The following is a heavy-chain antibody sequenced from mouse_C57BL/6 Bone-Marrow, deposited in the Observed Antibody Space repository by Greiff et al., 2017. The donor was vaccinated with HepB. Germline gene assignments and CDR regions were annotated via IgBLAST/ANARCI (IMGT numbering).Heavy chain of an antibody. CDR3: AREGGDYFYYFDY. J-gene: IGHJ2*01. CDR1: GYTFTDYN. D-gene: IGHD1-1*01. Sequence: EVKLQESGPELVKPGASVKIPCKASGYTFTDYNMDWVKQSHGKSLEWIGDINPNNGGTIYNQKFKGKATLTVDKSSSTAYMELRSLTSEDTAVYYCAREGGDYFYYFDYWGQGTTLTVSS. V-gene: IGHV1-18*01. CDR2: INPNNGGT.